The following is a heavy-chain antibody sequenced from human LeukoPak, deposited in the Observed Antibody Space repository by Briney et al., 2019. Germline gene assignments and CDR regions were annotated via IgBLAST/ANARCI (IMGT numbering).Heavy chain of an antibody. CDR1: GYRFTSYW. CDR2: IYPGESDT. V-gene: IGHV5-51*01. J-gene: IGHJ4*02. CDR3: ARTHSNYMIDY. Sequence: GESLKISFKGSGYRFTSYWIGWVRQMPGKGLEWMGIIYPGESDTKYSPSFQGQVSISADKSISTAYLQWGSLKASDTAMYYCARTHSNYMIDYWGQGTLVTVSS. D-gene: IGHD4-11*01.